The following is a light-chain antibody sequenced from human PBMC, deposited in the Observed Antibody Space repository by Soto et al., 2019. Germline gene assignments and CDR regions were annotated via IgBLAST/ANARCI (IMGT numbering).Light chain of an antibody. CDR3: QQYGSSGT. CDR2: GAS. J-gene: IGKJ1*01. CDR1: QSVSNNY. Sequence: EIVLTQSPGTLSLSPGARATLSCRASQSVSNNYLAWYQQKPGQAPRLLIYGASNRATGIPDRFSGSGSGTEFPLTISRLEPEDFAVYDCQQYGSSGTFGQGTKVDIK. V-gene: IGKV3-20*01.